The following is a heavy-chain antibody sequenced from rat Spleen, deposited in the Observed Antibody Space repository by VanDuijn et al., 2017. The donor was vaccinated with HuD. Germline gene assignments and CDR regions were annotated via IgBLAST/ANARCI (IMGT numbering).Heavy chain of an antibody. J-gene: IGHJ3*01. CDR2: ISPSGVT. CDR3: VRQDTSGYSNWFAY. V-gene: IGHV5-25*01. CDR1: GFTFSNFD. D-gene: IGHD4-3*01. Sequence: EVQLVESGGGLVRPGGSLKLSCSVSGFTFSNFDMAWVRQAPTKGLEWVSSISPSGVTYYRDSVKGRFTVSRENAKSTLYFLMDSLRSEDTATYYCVRQDTSGYSNWFAYWGQGALDTVSS.